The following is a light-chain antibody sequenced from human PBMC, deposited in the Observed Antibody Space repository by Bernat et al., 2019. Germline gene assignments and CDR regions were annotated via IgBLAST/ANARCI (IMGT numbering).Light chain of an antibody. J-gene: IGLJ3*02. CDR3: QSYDNSLSVWV. CDR2: GNS. Sequence: QSVLTQPPSVSGAPGQRVTISCTGSSSNIGAPYDVHWYQQLPGTAPKVLIYGNSNRPSGVPDRFSGSKSGTPASLAITGLQAEDEADYYCQSYDNSLSVWVFGGGTKLTVL. V-gene: IGLV1-40*01. CDR1: SSNIGAPYD.